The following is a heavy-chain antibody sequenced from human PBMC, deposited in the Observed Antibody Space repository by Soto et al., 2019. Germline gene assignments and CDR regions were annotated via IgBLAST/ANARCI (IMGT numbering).Heavy chain of an antibody. CDR3: ARDVAVVIAFDI. J-gene: IGHJ3*02. V-gene: IGHV3-21*01. CDR1: GFTFSSYS. D-gene: IGHD2-21*01. Sequence: PGGSLRLSCAASGFTFSSYSMNWVRQAPGKGLEWVSSISSSSSYIYYADSVKGRFTISRDNAKNSLYLQMNSLRAEDTAVYYCARDVAVVIAFDIWGQGTMVTVS. CDR2: ISSSSSYI.